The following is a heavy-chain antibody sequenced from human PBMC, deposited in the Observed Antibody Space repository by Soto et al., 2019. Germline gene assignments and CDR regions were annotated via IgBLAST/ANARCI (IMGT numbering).Heavy chain of an antibody. J-gene: IGHJ4*02. Sequence: EASVKVSCKASGYTFTGYYMHWVRQAPGQGLEWMGWINPNSGGTNYAQKFQGWVTMTRDTSISTAYMELSRLRSDDTAVYYCARGEYSSSSLDYWGQGTLVTVSS. V-gene: IGHV1-2*04. D-gene: IGHD6-6*01. CDR2: INPNSGGT. CDR3: ARGEYSSSSLDY. CDR1: GYTFTGYY.